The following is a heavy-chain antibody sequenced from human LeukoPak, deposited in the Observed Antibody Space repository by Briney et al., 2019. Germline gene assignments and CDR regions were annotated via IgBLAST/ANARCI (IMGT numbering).Heavy chain of an antibody. CDR1: GYSFTSYW. CDR3: ARRDGSGWGSFDY. CDR2: IYPGDSDI. Sequence: GESLKISXKGSGYSFTSYWIGWVRQMPGKGLEWMGIIYPGDSDIIDSPSFQGQVTISADKFTSTAYLQWSTLKASDTAMYYCARRDGSGWGSFDYWGQGTLVTVSS. D-gene: IGHD6-19*01. J-gene: IGHJ4*02. V-gene: IGHV5-51*01.